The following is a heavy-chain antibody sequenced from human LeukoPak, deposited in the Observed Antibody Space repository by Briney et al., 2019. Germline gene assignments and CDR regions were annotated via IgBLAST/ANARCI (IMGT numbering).Heavy chain of an antibody. CDR3: TMPGNTAMGTSSDY. CDR2: IKSKTDGGTP. Sequence: PGVSLRLSCAASGFTFSNAWMSWVRQAPGQGLEGVGRIKSKTDGGTPDYAAPVKGRFTISSNDSKNTMYLQMNSLKTEDTAVYYCTMPGNTAMGTSSDYWGQGTLVTVSS. J-gene: IGHJ4*02. V-gene: IGHV3-15*01. D-gene: IGHD5-18*01. CDR1: GFTFSNAW.